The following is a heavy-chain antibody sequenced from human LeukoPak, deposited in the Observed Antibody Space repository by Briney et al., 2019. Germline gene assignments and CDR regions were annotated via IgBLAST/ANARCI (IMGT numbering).Heavy chain of an antibody. J-gene: IGHJ6*04. V-gene: IGHV3-33*01. CDR2: IWYDGSNK. CDR3: ARDRQVYYDILTGSTYYYYGMDV. D-gene: IGHD3-9*01. Sequence: GRSLRLSCAASGFTFSSYGMHWVRQAPGKGLEWVAVIWYDGSNKYYADSVKGRFTISRDNSKNTLYLQMNSLRAEDTAVYYCARDRQVYYDILTGSTYYYYGMDVWGKGTTVTVSS. CDR1: GFTFSSYG.